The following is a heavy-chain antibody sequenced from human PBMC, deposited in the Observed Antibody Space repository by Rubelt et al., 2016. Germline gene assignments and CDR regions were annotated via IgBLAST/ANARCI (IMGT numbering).Heavy chain of an antibody. V-gene: IGHV1-69*01. CDR2: IIPIFGTA. Sequence: QVQLVQSGAAVKKPGSSVKVSCKASGGTFSSYAISWVRQAPGQALEWMGGIIPIFGTANYAQKFQGRVTITADESTSTAYMGLSSLTSEDTAVYYCARDTNCTSTSCHSDYWGQGTLVTVSS. J-gene: IGHJ4*02. CDR3: ARDTNCTSTSCHSDY. D-gene: IGHD2-2*01. CDR1: GGTFSSYA.